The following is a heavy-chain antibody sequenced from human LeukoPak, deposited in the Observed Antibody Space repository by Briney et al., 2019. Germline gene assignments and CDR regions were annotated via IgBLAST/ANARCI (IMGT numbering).Heavy chain of an antibody. CDR3: ARAYSSYTPSDY. CDR2: IYYSGST. Sequence: PSETLSLTCTVSGDSISTSSTYYWGWIRQPPGRGPEWIGTIYYSGSTYYNPSLKSRVTISVDTSKNQFSLKLSSVTAADTAVYYCARAYSSYTPSDYWGQGTLVTVSS. CDR1: GDSISTSSTYY. D-gene: IGHD6-6*01. J-gene: IGHJ4*02. V-gene: IGHV4-39*07.